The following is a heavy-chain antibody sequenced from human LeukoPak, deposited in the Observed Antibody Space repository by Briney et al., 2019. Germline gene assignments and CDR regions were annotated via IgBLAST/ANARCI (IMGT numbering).Heavy chain of an antibody. J-gene: IGHJ6*03. Sequence: GESLKISCKASGYNFPGDWIGWVRQVSGKGLEWMGIIYPQDSDTRYSPSFQGQVTISADKSISTAYLQWSSLKASDTAMYYCARFRAYNWNTPYYMDVWGKGTTVTVSS. V-gene: IGHV5-51*01. CDR2: IYPQDSDT. CDR3: ARFRAYNWNTPYYMDV. D-gene: IGHD1/OR15-1a*01. CDR1: GYNFPGDW.